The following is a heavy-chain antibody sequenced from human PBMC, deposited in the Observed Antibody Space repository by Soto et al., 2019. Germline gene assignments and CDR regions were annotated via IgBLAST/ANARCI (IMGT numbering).Heavy chain of an antibody. J-gene: IGHJ6*02. Sequence: SVKVSCKNSGGTFSSYAISWVRQAPGQGLEWMGGIIPIFGTANYAQKFQGRVTITADESTSTAYMELSSLRSEDTAVYYCASHCGGDCYTAYYYYYGMDVWGQGTTVTVSS. CDR2: IIPIFGTA. D-gene: IGHD2-21*02. CDR3: ASHCGGDCYTAYYYYYGMDV. CDR1: GGTFSSYA. V-gene: IGHV1-69*13.